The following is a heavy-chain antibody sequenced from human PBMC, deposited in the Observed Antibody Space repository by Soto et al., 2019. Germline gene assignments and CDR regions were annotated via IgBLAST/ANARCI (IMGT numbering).Heavy chain of an antibody. CDR3: AREGFDHRPDY. Sequence: QVQLQESGPGLVKPSETLSLTCAVSGDSISSPNWWSWYRQPPGKGLELIGEMFASGSSNSNPSLNGRVTISLDTSKNHFSRKLTPLAAADTAIYYCAREGFDHRPDYWGQGIPVTVSS. CDR1: GDSISSPNW. V-gene: IGHV4-4*02. CDR2: MFASGSS. J-gene: IGHJ4*02.